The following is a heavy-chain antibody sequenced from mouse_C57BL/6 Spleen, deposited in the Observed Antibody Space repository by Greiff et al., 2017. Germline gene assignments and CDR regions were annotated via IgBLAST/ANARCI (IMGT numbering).Heavy chain of an antibody. CDR3: ARNLGYDNYYAMDY. CDR2: IWTGGGT. V-gene: IGHV2-9-1*01. CDR1: GFSLTSYA. J-gene: IGHJ4*01. Sequence: VKLMESGPGLVAPSQSLSITCTVSGFSLTSYAISWVRQPPGKGLEWLGVIWTGGGTNYNSALKSRLSISKDNSKSQVFLKMNSLQTDDTARYYCARNLGYDNYYAMDYWGQGTSVTVSS. D-gene: IGHD2-2*01.